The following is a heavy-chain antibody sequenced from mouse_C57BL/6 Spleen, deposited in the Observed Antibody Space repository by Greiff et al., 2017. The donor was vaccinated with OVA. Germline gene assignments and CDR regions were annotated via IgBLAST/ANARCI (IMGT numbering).Heavy chain of an antibody. D-gene: IGHD1-1*01. CDR2: FHPYNDDT. Sequence: VKLMESGAELVKPGASVKMSCKASGYTFTTYPIEWMKQNHGKSLEWIGNFHPYNDDTKYNEKFKGKATLTVEKSSSTVYLELSRLTSDDSAVYYCATYGAGVYAMDYWGQGTSVTVSS. CDR3: ATYGAGVYAMDY. J-gene: IGHJ4*01. CDR1: GYTFTTYP. V-gene: IGHV1-47*01.